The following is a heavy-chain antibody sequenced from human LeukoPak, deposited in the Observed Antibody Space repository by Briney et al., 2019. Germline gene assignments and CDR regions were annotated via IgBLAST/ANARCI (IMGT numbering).Heavy chain of an antibody. V-gene: IGHV4-61*02. CDR3: AIPPRYCSSISCRAYFDY. CDR2: IHTSGST. J-gene: IGHJ4*02. Sequence: PSETLSLTCTVSGDSISSGSYYWSWIRQPAGKGLEWIGRIHTSGSTNYNPSLKSRVTISGDTSKNQFSLKLSSVTAADTAVYYCAIPPRYCSSISCRAYFDYWGQGTLVTVSS. CDR1: GDSISSGSYY. D-gene: IGHD2-2*01.